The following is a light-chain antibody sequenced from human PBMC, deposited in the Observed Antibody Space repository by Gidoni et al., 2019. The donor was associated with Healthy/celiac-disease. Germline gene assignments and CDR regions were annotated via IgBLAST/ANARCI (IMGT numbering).Light chain of an antibody. CDR2: WAS. Sequence: DIVMTQSPDSLAVSRGERATINFKSSQSVLYSSNHKNYLAWYPQKPGQPPKLLLYWASTRESGVPDRFSGSGSGTDFTLTLTSLQAEDVAVYYCQQYYSTPPVTFGQGTRLEIK. CDR3: QQYYSTPPVT. J-gene: IGKJ5*01. V-gene: IGKV4-1*01. CDR1: QSVLYSSNHKNY.